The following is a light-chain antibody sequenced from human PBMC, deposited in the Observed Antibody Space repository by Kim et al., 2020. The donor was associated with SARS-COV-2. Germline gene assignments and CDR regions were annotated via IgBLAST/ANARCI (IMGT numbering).Light chain of an antibody. J-gene: IGLJ3*02. CDR1: MSNIGKNP. CDR2: GTD. Sequence: QRVNIACSGSMSNIGKNPVSWYQQVPGTAPKLLIYGTDERPSGVPDRFSGSKSGTSASLAISGLRSEDEADYYCATWDDSLSGVVFGGGTQLTVL. CDR3: ATWDDSLSGVV. V-gene: IGLV1-47*01.